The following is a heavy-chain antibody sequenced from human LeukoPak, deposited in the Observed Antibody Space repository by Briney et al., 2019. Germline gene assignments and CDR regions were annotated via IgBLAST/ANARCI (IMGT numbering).Heavy chain of an antibody. CDR1: GYTFTSYG. CDR3: ARDREVVTGYGMDV. J-gene: IGHJ6*02. V-gene: IGHV1-18*01. D-gene: IGHD2-21*02. CDR2: ISAYNGNT. Sequence: ASVKVSCKASGYTFTSYGISWVRQAPGQGLEWMGWISAYNGNTNYAQRLQDRVTMTTDTSTSTAYMELRSLRSDDTAVYYCARDREVVTGYGMDVWGQGTTVTVSS.